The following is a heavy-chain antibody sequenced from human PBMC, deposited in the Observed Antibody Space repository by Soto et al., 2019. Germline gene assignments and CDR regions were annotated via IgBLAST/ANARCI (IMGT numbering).Heavy chain of an antibody. J-gene: IGHJ6*02. V-gene: IGHV3-30-3*01. CDR1: GFTFSSYA. CDR2: ISYDGTNK. D-gene: IGHD3-10*01. CDR3: AREAGVYGSGSYGMDV. Sequence: QVQLVESGGGVVQPGRSLRLSCAASGFTFSSYAMHWVPQAPGKGLGWVAVISYDGTNKYYADSVKGRFTMSRDNSKNPLYLQMNSLRAEDTAVYYCAREAGVYGSGSYGMDVWGQGTTVTVSS.